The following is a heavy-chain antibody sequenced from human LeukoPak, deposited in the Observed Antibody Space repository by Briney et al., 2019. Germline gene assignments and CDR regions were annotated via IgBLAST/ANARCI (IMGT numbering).Heavy chain of an antibody. Sequence: PSETLSLTCTVSGDSISSSSYYWGWIRQPPGKGLEWIGSIPYSGSTYYNPSLKSRLTISVDTSKNQFSLKLSSVTAADTAVYYCARCKDDYVSGSYYKTFDYWGQGTLVTVSS. CDR1: GDSISSSSYY. CDR2: IPYSGST. CDR3: ARCKDDYVSGSYYKTFDY. D-gene: IGHD3-10*01. J-gene: IGHJ4*02. V-gene: IGHV4-39*07.